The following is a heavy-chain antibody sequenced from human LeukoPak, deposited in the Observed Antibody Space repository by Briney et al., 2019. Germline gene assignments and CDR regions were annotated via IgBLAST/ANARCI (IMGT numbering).Heavy chain of an antibody. CDR3: ARTYYDILTGYNPYFDY. V-gene: IGHV3-21*01. D-gene: IGHD3-9*01. CDR2: ITSSSTSM. Sequence: GGSLRLSCAASGFTFSNHGMNWVRQAPGKGLEWVSSITSSSTSMYYADSVKGRFTISRDNAKNSLYLQMNSLRAEDTAVYYCARTYYDILTGYNPYFDYWGQGTLVTVSS. CDR1: GFTFSNHG. J-gene: IGHJ4*02.